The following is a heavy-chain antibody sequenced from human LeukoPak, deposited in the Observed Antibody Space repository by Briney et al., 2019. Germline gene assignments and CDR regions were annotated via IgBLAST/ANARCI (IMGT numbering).Heavy chain of an antibody. V-gene: IGHV3-9*03. J-gene: IGHJ6*03. CDR3: AKGGGGRLIYYYYMDV. CDR2: ITWNSDNI. Sequence: GGTLRLSCAASGFTFDDYAMHWVRQAPGEGLEWVSGITWNSDNIEYADSVKGRFTISRDNAENSLYLQMNSLRAEDMALYYCAKGGGGRLIYYYYMDVWGKGTTVTVSS. CDR1: GFTFDDYA. D-gene: IGHD3-16*01.